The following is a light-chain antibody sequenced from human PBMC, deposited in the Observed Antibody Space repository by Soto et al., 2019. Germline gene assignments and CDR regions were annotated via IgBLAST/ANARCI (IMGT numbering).Light chain of an antibody. Sequence: DIQLTQSPSFLSSSVGHRATISCRASQNINNYLNSYPQKPGRAPKLLIYDASTLEAGVPSRFRGSGSGTDFTFTISRLQPEDIATDDCQQYENLPTFGQATRLEIK. CDR1: QNINNY. V-gene: IGKV1-33*01. J-gene: IGKJ5*01. CDR2: DAS. CDR3: QQYENLPT.